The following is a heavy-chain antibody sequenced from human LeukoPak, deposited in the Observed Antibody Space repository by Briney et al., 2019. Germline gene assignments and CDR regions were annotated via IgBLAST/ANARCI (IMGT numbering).Heavy chain of an antibody. D-gene: IGHD5-24*01. Sequence: ASVKVSCKASGYTFTSYYIHWVRQAPGQGLEWMGILNPSGGSTAYAQKFQGRVTMTRDMSTSTVYMELSSLRSEDTAVYCCARSVNGPGWLQSPFDYWGQGTLVTVSS. J-gene: IGHJ4*02. V-gene: IGHV1-46*01. CDR2: LNPSGGST. CDR3: ARSVNGPGWLQSPFDY. CDR1: GYTFTSYY.